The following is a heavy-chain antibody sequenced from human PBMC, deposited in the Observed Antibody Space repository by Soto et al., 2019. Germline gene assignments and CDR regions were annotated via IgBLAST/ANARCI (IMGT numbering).Heavy chain of an antibody. V-gene: IGHV4-59*02. J-gene: IGHJ6*02. CDR1: GASVNSYY. Sequence: SETLSLTCSVFGASVNSYYWSWIRQSPGRGLEWIGHIFNSGTIHYNPPLKSRVTTSVDSSKNQVSLKMNSVTAADTAIYYCGRDLLATASARWYFYYGLDVWGQGTAVTVYS. D-gene: IGHD3-3*02. CDR3: GRDLLATASARWYFYYGLDV. CDR2: IFNSGTI.